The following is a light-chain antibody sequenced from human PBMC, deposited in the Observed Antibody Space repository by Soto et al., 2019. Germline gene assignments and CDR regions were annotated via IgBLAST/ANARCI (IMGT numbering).Light chain of an antibody. CDR2: GTS. CDR1: QTISSNY. CDR3: QQYVSWT. J-gene: IGKJ1*01. Sequence: DIVLTQSPGTLSVSPGERATLSCRASQTISSNYLAWYQQKPGQPPSLLIYGTSSRATGIPDRFSGSGSGTVFTLTISRLGPEDSAIYFCQQYVSWTFGQGTKVEIK. V-gene: IGKV3-20*01.